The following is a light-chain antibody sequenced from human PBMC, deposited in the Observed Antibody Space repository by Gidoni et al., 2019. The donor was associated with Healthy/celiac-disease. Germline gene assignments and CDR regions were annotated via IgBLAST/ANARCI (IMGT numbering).Light chain of an antibody. CDR2: GAS. CDR3: QQYGSSTWT. J-gene: IGKJ1*01. V-gene: IGKV3-20*01. CDR1: QSVSSSY. Sequence: IVLTQSPGTLSLSPGQRATLSCRASQSVSSSYLAWYQQNPGQAHRLLIYGASSRATGIPDRFSGSGSGTDFTLTISRLEPEDFAVYYCQQYGSSTWTFGQGTKVEIK.